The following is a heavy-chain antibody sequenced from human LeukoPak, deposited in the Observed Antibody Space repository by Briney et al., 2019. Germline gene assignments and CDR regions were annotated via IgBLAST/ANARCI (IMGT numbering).Heavy chain of an antibody. D-gene: IGHD3-10*01. CDR2: INHSGST. J-gene: IGHJ3*02. V-gene: IGHV4-34*01. CDR3: ARIRAYYGSGSYKAFDI. Sequence: SETLSLTCAVYGGSFSGYYWSWIRQPPGKGLEWIEEINHSGSTNYNPSLKSRVTISVDTSKNQFSLKLSSVTAADTAVYYCARIRAYYGSGSYKAFDIWGQGTMVTVSS. CDR1: GGSFSGYY.